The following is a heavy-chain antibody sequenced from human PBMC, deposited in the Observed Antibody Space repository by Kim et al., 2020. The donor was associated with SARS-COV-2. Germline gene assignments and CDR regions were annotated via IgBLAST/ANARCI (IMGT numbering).Heavy chain of an antibody. V-gene: IGHV2-5*02. Sequence: SGPTLVNPTQTLTLTCTFSGFSLSTSGVGVGWIRQPPGKALEWLALIYWDDDKRYSPSLKSRLTITKDTSKNQVVLTMTNMDPVDTATYYCAHTRIFGVVTRTNYFDYWGQGTLVTVSS. CDR3: AHTRIFGVVTRTNYFDY. CDR1: GFSLSTSGVG. CDR2: IYWDDDK. D-gene: IGHD3-3*01. J-gene: IGHJ4*02.